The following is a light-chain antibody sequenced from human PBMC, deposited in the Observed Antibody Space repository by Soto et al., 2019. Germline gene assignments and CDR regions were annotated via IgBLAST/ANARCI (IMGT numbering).Light chain of an antibody. J-gene: IGKJ1*01. CDR1: QSISSY. Sequence: SGSLGDRVTITCRASQSISSYLNWYQQKPGKAPKLLIDAASTLQSGVPSRFSGSGSGTDFTLTISSLQPEDFATYYCQQSNISPRTFGQGTKVEI. CDR2: AAS. CDR3: QQSNISPRT. V-gene: IGKV1-39*01.